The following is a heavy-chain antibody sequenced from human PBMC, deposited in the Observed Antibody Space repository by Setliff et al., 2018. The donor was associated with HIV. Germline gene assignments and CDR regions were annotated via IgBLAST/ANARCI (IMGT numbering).Heavy chain of an antibody. CDR2: IHYNGIT. D-gene: IGHD3-10*01. Sequence: PSQTLSLTCTVSGGSITSTTYYWGWIRQHPATGLEWIGYIHYNGITYYNPSLESRVSISVDLSKNQFSLKLNSVTVADTAVYYCARTKGGSKHGSFWDSWGQGILVTVSS. J-gene: IGHJ5*02. CDR1: GGSITSTTYY. V-gene: IGHV4-31*03. CDR3: ARTKGGSKHGSFWDS.